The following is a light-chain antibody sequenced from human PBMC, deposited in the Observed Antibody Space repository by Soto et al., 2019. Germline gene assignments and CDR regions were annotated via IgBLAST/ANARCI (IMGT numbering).Light chain of an antibody. J-gene: IGKJ1*01. CDR2: GAS. CDR1: QSVSSSY. Sequence: EIVLTQSPGTLSLSPGERATLSCRASQSVSSSYLAWYQQKPGQAPRLLIYGASSRANGIPDRFSGSGSGTDFTLTISRLEPEDFAVYYCQQYGSSPPKFGQGTKVEIK. V-gene: IGKV3-20*01. CDR3: QQYGSSPPK.